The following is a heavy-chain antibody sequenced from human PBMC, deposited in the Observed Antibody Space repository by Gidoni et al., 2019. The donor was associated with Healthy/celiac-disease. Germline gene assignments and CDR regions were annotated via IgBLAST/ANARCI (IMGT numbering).Heavy chain of an antibody. CDR2: IRSKAYGGTT. Sequence: EVQLVESGGGLVQPGRSLRLSCTASGFTFCDYAMSWVRQAPGKGLEWVGFIRSKAYGGTTEYAESVKGRFTISRDDSKSIAYLQMNSLKTEDTAVYYCTRDDGDLSFDYWGQGTLVTVSS. D-gene: IGHD4-17*01. J-gene: IGHJ4*02. CDR1: GFTFCDYA. CDR3: TRDDGDLSFDY. V-gene: IGHV3-49*04.